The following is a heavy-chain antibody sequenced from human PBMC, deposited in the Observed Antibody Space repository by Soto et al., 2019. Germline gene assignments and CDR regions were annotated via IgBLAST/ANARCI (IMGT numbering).Heavy chain of an antibody. CDR3: ARDPVAVTTYYYYYYGMDV. CDR1: GDTFTSYA. V-gene: IGHV1-3*01. Sequence: SSVKVSGKASGDTFTSYAMHWVRQAPGQRREWMGWINAGNGNTKYSQKFQGRVTITRGTSARKAYMELSSLRSEDTAVYYCARDPVAVTTYYYYYYGMDVWGQGTTVTVSS. J-gene: IGHJ6*02. CDR2: INAGNGNT. D-gene: IGHD4-4*01.